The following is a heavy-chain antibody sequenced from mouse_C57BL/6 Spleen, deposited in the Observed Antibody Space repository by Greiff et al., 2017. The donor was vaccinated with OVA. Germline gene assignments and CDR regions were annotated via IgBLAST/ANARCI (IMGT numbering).Heavy chain of an antibody. CDR2: IDPSDSET. J-gene: IGHJ4*01. CDR1: GYTFTSYW. D-gene: IGHD3-2*02. Sequence: QVQLQQPGAELVRPGSSVKLSCKASGYTFTSYWMHWVKQRPIQGLEWIGNIDPSDSETHYNQKFKDKATVTVDKSSSTAYMQLSSLTSEDSAVYYCAREGSGYRAMDYWGQGTSVTVSS. CDR3: AREGSGYRAMDY. V-gene: IGHV1-52*01.